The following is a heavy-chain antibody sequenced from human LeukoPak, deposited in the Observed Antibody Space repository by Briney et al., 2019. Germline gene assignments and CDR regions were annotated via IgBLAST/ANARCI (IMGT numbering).Heavy chain of an antibody. CDR1: GYTLTELS. J-gene: IGHJ6*04. CDR2: FDPEDGET. D-gene: IGHD3-10*01. CDR3: ATGTITMVRGVIKPKFYFYYYGMDV. Sequence: GASVKVSCQVSGYTLTELSLHWVGPAPGKGLEGMGGFDPEDGETIDAQKFQGRVTMTEDTSTDTAYMELSSLRSEDTAVYYCATGTITMVRGVIKPKFYFYYYGMDVWGKGTTVTVSS. V-gene: IGHV1-24*01.